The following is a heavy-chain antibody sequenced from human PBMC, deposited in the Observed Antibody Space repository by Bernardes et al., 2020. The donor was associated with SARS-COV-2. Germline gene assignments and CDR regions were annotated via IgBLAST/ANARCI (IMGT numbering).Heavy chain of an antibody. V-gene: IGHV1-18*01. CDR3: AIPRGTTWGLGAFDI. D-gene: IGHD1-1*01. CDR2: ISAYNGNT. CDR1: GYTFTNYG. Sequence: ASVKVSCKASGYTFTNYGISWVRQAPGQGLEWMGWISAYNGNTKYAQKLQGRLTMTTDTSTSTAYMELRSLRSDDTGVYYCAIPRGTTWGLGAFDIWGQGTMVTVSS. J-gene: IGHJ3*02.